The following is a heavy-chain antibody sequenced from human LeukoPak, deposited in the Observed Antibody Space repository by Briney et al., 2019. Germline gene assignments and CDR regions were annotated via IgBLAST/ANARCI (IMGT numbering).Heavy chain of an antibody. J-gene: IGHJ4*02. CDR2: IKDDGSEK. CDR1: GFTFSNYW. D-gene: IGHD1-26*01. Sequence: PGGSLRLSCAASGFTFSNYWIHWVRQAPGKGLEWVAGIKDDGSEKYYVDSVKGRFTISRDNAKNSLYLQMNSLKTEDTAVYYCTTGDIVGATSPFDYWGQGTLVTVSS. V-gene: IGHV3-7*03. CDR3: TTGDIVGATSPFDY.